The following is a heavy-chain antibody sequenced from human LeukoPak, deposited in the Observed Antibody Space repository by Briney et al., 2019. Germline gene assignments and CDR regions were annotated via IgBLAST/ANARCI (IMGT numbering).Heavy chain of an antibody. J-gene: IGHJ4*02. CDR3: ARLGVWFGELWDFVY. CDR1: GFTFSSYS. V-gene: IGHV3-48*01. D-gene: IGHD3-10*01. CDR2: ISSGSSTI. Sequence: PGGALRLSRVPSGFTFSSYSMNWVRQAPGKGLGWGSYISSGSSTIYYADSVKGRFTISRDNAKNSLYLQMNSLRAEDTAVYYCARLGVWFGELWDFVYWGQGTLVTVSS.